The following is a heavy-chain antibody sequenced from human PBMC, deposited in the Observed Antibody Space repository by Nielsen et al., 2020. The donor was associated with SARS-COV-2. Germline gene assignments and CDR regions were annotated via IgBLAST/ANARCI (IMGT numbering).Heavy chain of an antibody. Sequence: GGSLRLSCAASGFTFSSYGMHWVRQAPGKGLEWVAVISYDGSNKYYADSVKGRFTISGDNSKNTLYLQMNSLRAEDTAVYYCARIVGATGAFDIWGQGTMVTVSS. V-gene: IGHV3-30*03. CDR1: GFTFSSYG. CDR3: ARIVGATGAFDI. J-gene: IGHJ3*02. D-gene: IGHD1-26*01. CDR2: ISYDGSNK.